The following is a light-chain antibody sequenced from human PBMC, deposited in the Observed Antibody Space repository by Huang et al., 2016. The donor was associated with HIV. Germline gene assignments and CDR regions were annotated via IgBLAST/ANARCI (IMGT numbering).Light chain of an antibody. CDR1: ENIVYS. Sequence: DIQLTQSPSSLSASVGAGITITCRASENIVYSLSWFRQRPGRAPEALIYAASRLHAGVPSKFRATGSGTNFTLSIDGLGPEDFATYYCQQSRSLPRTYGGGTKVDI. CDR2: AAS. CDR3: QQSRSLPRT. V-gene: IGKV1-39*01. J-gene: IGKJ4*01.